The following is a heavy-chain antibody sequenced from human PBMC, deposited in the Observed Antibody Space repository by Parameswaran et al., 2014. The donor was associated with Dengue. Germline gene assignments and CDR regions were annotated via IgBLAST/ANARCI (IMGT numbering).Heavy chain of an antibody. J-gene: IGHJ6*02. D-gene: IGHD2-2*02. V-gene: IGHV1-2*02. CDR3: ARGGYCSSTSCYRGEGYYYYYGMDV. Sequence: WVRQAPGQGLEWMGWINPNSGGTNYAQKFQGRVTMTRDTSISTAYMELSRLRSDDTAVYYCARGGYCSSTSCYRGEGYYYYYGMDVWGQGTTVTVSS. CDR2: INPNSGGT.